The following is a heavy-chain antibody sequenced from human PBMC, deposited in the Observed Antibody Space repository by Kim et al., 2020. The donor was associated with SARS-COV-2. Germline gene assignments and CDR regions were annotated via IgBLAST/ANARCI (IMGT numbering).Heavy chain of an antibody. D-gene: IGHD6-6*01. Sequence: GGSLRLSCAASGFTFSSCAMNWVRQAPGKGLEWVSGISGSGDITFYAASVKGRFTISRDNSKNTLDLQMNSLRAEDTAVYYCAAARSVAGWGQATMVTVTS. J-gene: IGHJ4*02. CDR3: AAARSVAG. V-gene: IGHV3-23*01. CDR2: ISGSGDIT. CDR1: GFTFSSCA.